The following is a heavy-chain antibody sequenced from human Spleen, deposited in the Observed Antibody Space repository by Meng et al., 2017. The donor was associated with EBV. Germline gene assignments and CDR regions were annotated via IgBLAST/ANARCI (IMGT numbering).Heavy chain of an antibody. CDR1: RNTFSNYD. D-gene: IGHD3-22*01. CDR3: ARALYFDRRGYFGF. Sequence: QGRLVQSGSEFKRPGDSVKLSCKASRNTFSNYDVNWVRQAPGQGPEWMGWINSNTGNPTYAPAFRGRFVFSLDTSVSTAFLQITSLKTEDTAVYYCARALYFDRRGYFGFWGQGSLVTVSS. V-gene: IGHV7-4-1*02. J-gene: IGHJ4*02. CDR2: INSNTGNP.